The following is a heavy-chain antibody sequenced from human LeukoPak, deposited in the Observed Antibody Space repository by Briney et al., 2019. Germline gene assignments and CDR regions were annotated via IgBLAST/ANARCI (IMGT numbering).Heavy chain of an antibody. J-gene: IGHJ4*02. D-gene: IGHD3-10*01. CDR1: GFTFSSYA. CDR3: ASYYYGSGTSLGY. Sequence: GGSLRLSCAASGFTFSSYAMHWVRQAPGEGLEWVANINQAASEKHYVESVKSRFAISRDNAKNSLYLQMNSLRAEDTAVYYCASYYYGSGTSLGYWGQGTLVTVSS. V-gene: IGHV3-7*01. CDR2: INQAASEK.